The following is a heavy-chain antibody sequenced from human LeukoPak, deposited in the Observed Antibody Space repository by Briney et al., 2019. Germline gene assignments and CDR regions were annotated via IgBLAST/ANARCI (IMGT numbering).Heavy chain of an antibody. J-gene: IGHJ6*03. V-gene: IGHV1-18*01. Sequence: ASVKVSCKASGGTFSSYAISWVRQAPGQGLEWMGWISAYNGNTNYAQKLQGRVTMTTDTSTSTAYMELRSLRSDDTAVYYCARDCSGGSCYSHYYYYYMDVWGKGTTVTVSS. D-gene: IGHD2-15*01. CDR3: ARDCSGGSCYSHYYYYYMDV. CDR1: GGTFSSYA. CDR2: ISAYNGNT.